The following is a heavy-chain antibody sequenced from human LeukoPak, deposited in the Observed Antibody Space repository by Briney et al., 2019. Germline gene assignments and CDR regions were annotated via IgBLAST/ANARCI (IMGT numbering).Heavy chain of an antibody. V-gene: IGHV1-69*13. Sequence: SVKVSCKASGYTFTGYYMHWVRQAPRQGLEWMGGIIPIFGTANYAQKFQGRVTITADESTSTAYMELSSLRSEDTAVYYCARADGAAPYYYYGMDVWGQGTTVTVSS. CDR3: ARADGAAPYYYYGMDV. CDR2: IIPIFGTA. CDR1: GYTFTGYY. D-gene: IGHD6-13*01. J-gene: IGHJ6*02.